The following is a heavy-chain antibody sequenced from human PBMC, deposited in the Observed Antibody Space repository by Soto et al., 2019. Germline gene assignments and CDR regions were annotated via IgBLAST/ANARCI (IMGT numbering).Heavy chain of an antibody. CDR1: EFTFSNYG. V-gene: IGHV3-33*01. D-gene: IGHD3-10*01. CDR2: ILNDGSNR. J-gene: IGHJ6*02. Sequence: QVQLVESGGGVVQPGRSLRLSCAASEFTFSNYGMHWVRQAPGKGLEWVAVILNDGSNRYHADSVKDRFTISRDNSKNTLYLQMNSLSAEDTAVYYCARDDEYSGNGMDVWGQGTKVTVS. CDR3: ARDDEYSGNGMDV.